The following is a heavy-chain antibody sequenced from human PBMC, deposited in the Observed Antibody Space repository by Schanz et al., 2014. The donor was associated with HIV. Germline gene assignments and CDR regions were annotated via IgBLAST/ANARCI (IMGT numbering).Heavy chain of an antibody. CDR3: TRLAAGSSRDL. CDR2: INLDGGEN. J-gene: IGHJ5*02. Sequence: EVQLLESGGRLVQPGGSLRLSCAGSGFTFNNYAMSWVRQAPGKGLEWVATINLDGGENYYADSVKGRFIISRDNAKNSLWLQMNSLRAEDTAIFFCTRLAAGSSRDLWGQGTLVTVSS. V-gene: IGHV3-7*01. D-gene: IGHD3-10*01. CDR1: GFTFNNYA.